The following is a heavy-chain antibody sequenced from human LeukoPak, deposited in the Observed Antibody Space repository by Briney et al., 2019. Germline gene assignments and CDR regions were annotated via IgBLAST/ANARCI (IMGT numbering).Heavy chain of an antibody. CDR3: AKWEGNSEYYLDY. V-gene: IGHV3-33*06. CDR2: VYFDGRNK. CDR1: GYIFRNYG. D-gene: IGHD1-26*01. Sequence: GGSLRLSCAASGYIFRNYGMHWVRQAPGKGLEWLAVVYFDGRNKYYADSVKGRFTISRDDSKNTLYLQMNRLRPEDTGIYYCAKWEGNSEYYLDYWGQGTLVTVSS. J-gene: IGHJ4*02.